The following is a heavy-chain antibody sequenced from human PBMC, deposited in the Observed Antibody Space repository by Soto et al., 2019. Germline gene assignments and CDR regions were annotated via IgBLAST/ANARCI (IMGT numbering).Heavy chain of an antibody. CDR3: ARPRWKDGIK. CDR1: GASMNNDSYY. J-gene: IGHJ4*02. D-gene: IGHD1-20*01. Sequence: SETLSLTCSVSGASMNNDSYYWGWIRQPPGKGLEWIGTIYYTGSTFYNPSLRSRVTISVDTSKNQLSLKLTSLTVADTAVYYCARPRWKDGIKWGRGILVTVSS. V-gene: IGHV4-39*01. CDR2: IYYTGST.